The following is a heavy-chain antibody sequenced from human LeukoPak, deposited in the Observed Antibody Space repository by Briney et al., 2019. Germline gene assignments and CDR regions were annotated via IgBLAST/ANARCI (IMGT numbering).Heavy chain of an antibody. D-gene: IGHD3-10*01. CDR3: ARASGPVRGVTSYYFDC. CDR2: IIPIFGTA. CDR1: GGTFSSYA. Sequence: VASVKVSCKASGGTFSSYAISWVRQAPGQGLEWMGGIIPIFGTANYAQKFQGRVTITTDESTSTAYMELSSLRSEDTAVYYCARASGPVRGVTSYYFDCWGQGTLVTVSS. V-gene: IGHV1-69*05. J-gene: IGHJ4*02.